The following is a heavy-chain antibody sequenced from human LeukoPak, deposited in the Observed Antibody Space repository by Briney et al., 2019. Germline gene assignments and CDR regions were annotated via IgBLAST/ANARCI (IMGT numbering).Heavy chain of an antibody. V-gene: IGHV3-7*01. CDR2: IKQDGSEK. CDR1: GFTSSSYG. J-gene: IGHJ4*02. CDR3: ARDLKTAGYSSGWYVN. D-gene: IGHD6-19*01. Sequence: GGSLRLSCAASGFTSSSYGMHWVRQAPGKGLEWVANIKQDGSEKYYVDSVKGRFTISRDNAKNSLYLQMNSLRAEDTAVYYCARDLKTAGYSSGWYVNWGQGTLVTVSS.